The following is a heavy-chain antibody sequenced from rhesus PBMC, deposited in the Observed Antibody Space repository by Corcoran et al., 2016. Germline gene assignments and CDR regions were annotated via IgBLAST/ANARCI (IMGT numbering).Heavy chain of an antibody. Sequence: QVTLKESGPALVKPTQTLTLTCTFSGFSLSTSGLDINWIRQPPGKALEWLASVYWDDDKGYTTSLKSRLTISKDTSKNHVVLTMTNMDPVDTATYYCARRDVWNNGIIDYWGQGVLVTVSS. CDR1: GFSLSTSGLD. J-gene: IGHJ4*01. CDR3: ARRDVWNNGIIDY. CDR2: VYWDDDK. D-gene: IGHD1-20*01. V-gene: IGHV2S1*01.